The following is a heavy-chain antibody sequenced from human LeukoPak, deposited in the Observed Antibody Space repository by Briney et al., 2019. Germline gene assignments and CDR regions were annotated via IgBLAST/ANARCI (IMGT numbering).Heavy chain of an antibody. Sequence: PAGGSLRLSCAASGFTFSSYAMSWVRQAPGKGLEWVSYISSSGSTIYYADSVKGRFTISRDNAKNSLYLQMNSLRAEDTAVYYCARVSAGAKGGYWGQGTLVTVSS. D-gene: IGHD1-26*01. CDR2: ISSSGSTI. CDR3: ARVSAGAKGGY. V-gene: IGHV3-48*03. CDR1: GFTFSSYA. J-gene: IGHJ4*02.